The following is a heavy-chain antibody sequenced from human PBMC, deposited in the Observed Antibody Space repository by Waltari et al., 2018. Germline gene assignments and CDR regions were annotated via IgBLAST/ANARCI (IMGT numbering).Heavy chain of an antibody. Sequence: EVQLLESGGGLVQPGGSLRLSCAASGFTFSSYAMSWVRPAPGQGLEWVSAISGSGGSTYYADSVKGRFTISRDNSKNTLYLQMNSLRAEDTAVYYCAKDSQTRGYCSGGSCHYFDYWGQGTLVTVSS. J-gene: IGHJ4*02. CDR2: ISGSGGST. CDR3: AKDSQTRGYCSGGSCHYFDY. CDR1: GFTFSSYA. D-gene: IGHD2-15*01. V-gene: IGHV3-23*01.